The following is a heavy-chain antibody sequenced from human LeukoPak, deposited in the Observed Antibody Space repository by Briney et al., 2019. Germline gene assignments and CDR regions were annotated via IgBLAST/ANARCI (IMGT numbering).Heavy chain of an antibody. CDR3: ARRVLLWFGEKYYFDY. CDR2: IYYSGST. CDR1: GGSISSSSYY. J-gene: IGHJ4*02. V-gene: IGHV4-39*07. D-gene: IGHD3-10*01. Sequence: SETLSLTCTVSGGSISSSSYYWGWIRQPPGKGLEWIGSIYYSGSTYYNPSLKSRVTISVDTSKNQFSLKLSSVTAADTAVYYCARRVLLWFGEKYYFDYWGQGTLVTVSS.